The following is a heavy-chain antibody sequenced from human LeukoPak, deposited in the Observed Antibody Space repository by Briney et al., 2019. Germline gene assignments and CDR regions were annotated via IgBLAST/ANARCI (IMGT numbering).Heavy chain of an antibody. J-gene: IGHJ4*02. V-gene: IGHV1-24*01. CDR3: ATAPSHYSNSPFDY. Sequence: ASVKVSCKVSGYTLTELSMHWVRQAPGKGLEWMGGFDPEDGETIYAQKFQGRVTMTEDTSTGTAYMELSSLRSEDTAVYYCATAPSHYSNSPFDYWGQGTLVTVSS. D-gene: IGHD4-11*01. CDR2: FDPEDGET. CDR1: GYTLTELS.